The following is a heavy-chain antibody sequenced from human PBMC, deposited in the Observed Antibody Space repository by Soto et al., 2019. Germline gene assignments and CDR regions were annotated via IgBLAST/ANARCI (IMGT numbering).Heavy chain of an antibody. CDR2: INHSGST. Sequence: LSLTCAVYGGAFSGYYWSWIRQPPGKGLEWIGEINHSGSTNYNPSLKSRVTISVDTSKNQFSLKLSSVTAADTAVYYCARMDTDKVGATRPFDYWGQGTRVTVSS. CDR3: ARMDTDKVGATRPFDY. D-gene: IGHD1-26*01. V-gene: IGHV4-34*01. CDR1: GGAFSGYY. J-gene: IGHJ4*02.